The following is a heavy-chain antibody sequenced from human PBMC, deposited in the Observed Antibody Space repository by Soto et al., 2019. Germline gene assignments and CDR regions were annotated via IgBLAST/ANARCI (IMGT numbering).Heavy chain of an antibody. J-gene: IGHJ6*02. CDR3: TPGWAPEAATGYYYYAMDV. CDR1: GFTFTNAW. D-gene: IGHD6-13*01. Sequence: EVQLVESGGGLVEPGGSLRLSCAASGFTFTNAWMNWVRPAPGRALVWGGRITRKAAGGTTDYAAPVKGRFSISRDDSKSTLYLQMTSLKTEDTAVYYCTPGWAPEAATGYYYYAMDVWGQGTTVTVSS. CDR2: ITRKAAGGTT. V-gene: IGHV3-15*07.